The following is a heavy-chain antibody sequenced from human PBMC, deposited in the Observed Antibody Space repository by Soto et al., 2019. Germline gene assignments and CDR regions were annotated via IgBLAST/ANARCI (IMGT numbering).Heavy chain of an antibody. Sequence: EVLLVQSGAEVKKPGESLRISCQGSGYSFSNHWVTWVRQMPGGGLEWMGKIGPTDSDTKYSPSLQGHVTMSFDTSISTAYLQWSTLKASDTAMYYCARHALGSSGWHYFDYWGQGTLVTVSS. CDR1: GYSFSNHW. D-gene: IGHD6-19*01. CDR2: IGPTDSDT. J-gene: IGHJ4*02. V-gene: IGHV5-10-1*01. CDR3: ARHALGSSGWHYFDY.